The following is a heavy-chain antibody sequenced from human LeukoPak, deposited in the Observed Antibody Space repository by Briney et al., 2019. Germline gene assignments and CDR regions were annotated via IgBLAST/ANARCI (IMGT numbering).Heavy chain of an antibody. D-gene: IGHD3-22*01. Sequence: GGSLRLSCAASGFTFSSYAMSWVRQAPGKGLEWVSAISGSGGSTYYADSVKGQFTISRDNSKNTLYLQMNSLRAEDTAVYYCARYGTVGSSGSVDYYYGMDVWGQGTTVTVSS. CDR3: ARYGTVGSSGSVDYYYGMDV. J-gene: IGHJ6*02. V-gene: IGHV3-23*01. CDR1: GFTFSSYA. CDR2: ISGSGGST.